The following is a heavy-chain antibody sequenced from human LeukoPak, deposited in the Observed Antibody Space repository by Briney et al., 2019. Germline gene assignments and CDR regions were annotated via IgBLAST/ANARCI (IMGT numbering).Heavy chain of an antibody. CDR3: AKVDYGSGSYTRLGWFDP. CDR1: GFTFSSYA. D-gene: IGHD3-10*01. CDR2: ISGSGGTT. Sequence: GGSLRLSCAASGFTFSSYAMSWVRQAPGKVLEWVSGISGSGGTTYYADSVKGRFTISRDNSKNTVYLQMNSLRAEDTAVYYCAKVDYGSGSYTRLGWFDPWGQGTLVTVSS. J-gene: IGHJ5*02. V-gene: IGHV3-23*01.